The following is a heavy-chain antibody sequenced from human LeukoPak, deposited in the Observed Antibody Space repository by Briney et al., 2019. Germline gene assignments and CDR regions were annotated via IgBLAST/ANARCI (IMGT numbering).Heavy chain of an antibody. CDR1: GYTFTSYG. V-gene: IGHV1-18*01. CDR2: ISAYNGNT. Sequence: GASVKVSCKASGYTFTSYGISWVRQAPGQGLEWMGWISAYNGNTNYAQKLQGRVTMTTDTSTSTAYMELRSLRSDDTAVYYCARERPPYDFWSGHRFDAFDIWGQGTMVTVSS. CDR3: ARERPPYDFWSGHRFDAFDI. D-gene: IGHD3-3*01. J-gene: IGHJ3*02.